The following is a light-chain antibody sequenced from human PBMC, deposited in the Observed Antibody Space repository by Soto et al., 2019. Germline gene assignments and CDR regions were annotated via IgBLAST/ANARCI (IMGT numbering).Light chain of an antibody. V-gene: IGKV3-15*01. Sequence: EIVMTQSPATLSVSPGERATLSCRASQSVSSNLAWYQQKAGQAPRLLIYGASTRATGIPARFSGSGSGTDFTLTISRLDPEDFAVYFCQHYGSSPRTFGQGTKVDIK. CDR1: QSVSSN. CDR3: QHYGSSPRT. CDR2: GAS. J-gene: IGKJ1*01.